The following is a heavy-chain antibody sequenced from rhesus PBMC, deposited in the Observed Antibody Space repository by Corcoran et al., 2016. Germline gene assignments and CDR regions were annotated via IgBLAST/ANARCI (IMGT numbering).Heavy chain of an antibody. V-gene: IGHV4-147*01. J-gene: IGHJ5-1*01. D-gene: IGHD3-16*01. CDR2: NDGGSGSP. CDR1: GASISSHY. Sequence: QVQLQESGPGLVKPSETLPLTCAGSGASISSHYGSWIRQPPGMGLAWIGYNDGGSGSPSYNPSLKSRVTISKYTSKHQFSLKLSSVTAADTAVYYCARHYSGSYYYNRFDVWGAGVLVTVSS. CDR3: ARHYSGSYYYNRFDV.